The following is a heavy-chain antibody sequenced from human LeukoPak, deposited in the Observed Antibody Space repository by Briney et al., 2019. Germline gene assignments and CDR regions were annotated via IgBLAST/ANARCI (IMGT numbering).Heavy chain of an antibody. Sequence: GRSLRLSCAASGFTLSSNCMGWVRQAPRKWLEWVSFIYIVGSTYYSDSVKGRFTISRDNSKNTLNLQINSLRAEATAVYYCARNLRFLEWPKRDYYYYYMDVWGKGTTVTVSS. CDR1: GFTLSSNC. CDR2: IYIVGST. J-gene: IGHJ6*03. CDR3: ARNLRFLEWPKRDYYYYYMDV. D-gene: IGHD3-3*01. V-gene: IGHV3-53*01.